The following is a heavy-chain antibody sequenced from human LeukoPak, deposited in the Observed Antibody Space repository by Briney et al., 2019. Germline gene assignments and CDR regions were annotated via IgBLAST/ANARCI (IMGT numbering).Heavy chain of an antibody. CDR1: GFTFSDYW. D-gene: IGHD2-15*01. CDR2: INEDGSES. V-gene: IGHV3-7*04. J-gene: IGHJ5*02. Sequence: GGSLRLSCAAAGFTFSDYWMSWVRQAPGKGLEWVGNINEDGSESYHVDSVKGRVTISRDNAKNSLSLQMNSLRVEDTAVYYCARGGGTLSSWGQGTLVTVSS. CDR3: ARGGGTLSS.